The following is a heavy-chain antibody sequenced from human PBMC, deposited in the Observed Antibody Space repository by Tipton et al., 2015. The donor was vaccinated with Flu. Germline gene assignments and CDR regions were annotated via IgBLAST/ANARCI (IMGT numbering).Heavy chain of an antibody. Sequence: SLRLSCAASGFTFSSYWMSWVRQAPGKGLEWVANINQDGSVKYYVGSVKGRFTISRDNAKNSLFLQMNSLTAEDTAVYYCAKAIAAAGSIWGQGTMVTVSS. CDR3: AKAIAAAGSI. V-gene: IGHV3-7*03. CDR1: GFTFSSYW. D-gene: IGHD6-13*01. J-gene: IGHJ3*02. CDR2: INQDGSVK.